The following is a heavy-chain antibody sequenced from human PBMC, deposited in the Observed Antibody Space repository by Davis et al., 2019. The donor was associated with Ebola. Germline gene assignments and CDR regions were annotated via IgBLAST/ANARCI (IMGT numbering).Heavy chain of an antibody. J-gene: IGHJ5*02. D-gene: IGHD3-9*01. CDR2: ISYDGGNK. CDR3: ARVNAVTGYSRFDP. CDR1: GFTFSSYG. V-gene: IGHV3-30*03. Sequence: GESLKISCAASGFTFSSYGMHWVRQAPGKGLEWVSLISYDGGNKYYADSVKGRFTISRDNAKNSLYLRMNSLRAEDTALYHCARVNAVTGYSRFDPWGQGTLVTVSS.